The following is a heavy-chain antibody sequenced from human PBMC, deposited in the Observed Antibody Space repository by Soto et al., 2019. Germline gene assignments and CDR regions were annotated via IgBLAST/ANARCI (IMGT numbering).Heavy chain of an antibody. CDR3: ARDLAYSHYYDSSGYFRFDY. CDR2: TYYRSKWYN. D-gene: IGHD3-22*01. V-gene: IGHV6-1*01. Sequence: SQTLSLTCAISGDSVSSNSAAWNWIRQSPSRGLEWLGRTYYRSKWYNDYAVSVKSRITINPDTSKNQFSLQLNSVTPEDTAVYYCARDLAYSHYYDSSGYFRFDYWGQGTLVTVSS. J-gene: IGHJ4*02. CDR1: GDSVSSNSAA.